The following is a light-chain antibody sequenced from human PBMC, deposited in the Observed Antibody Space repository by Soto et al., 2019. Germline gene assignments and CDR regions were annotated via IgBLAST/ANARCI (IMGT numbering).Light chain of an antibody. J-gene: IGKJ4*01. CDR3: QQYGDSPLT. Sequence: ETVFTQSRSTLSLSPGERATLSCRASQSVSNNYLAWYQQKPGQAPRLLIYGASNRATGIPDRFSGSGSGTDFTLTISRLEPEDFAVYHCQQYGDSPLTFGGGTKVDI. CDR2: GAS. V-gene: IGKV3-20*01. CDR1: QSVSNNY.